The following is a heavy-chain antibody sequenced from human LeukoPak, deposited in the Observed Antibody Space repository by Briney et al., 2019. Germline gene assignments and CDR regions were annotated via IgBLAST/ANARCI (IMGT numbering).Heavy chain of an antibody. CDR1: GGTFSSYA. CDR3: AGLHLTEGSSFDY. J-gene: IGHJ4*02. CDR2: IIPIFGTA. D-gene: IGHD3-9*01. V-gene: IGHV1-69*13. Sequence: SVKVSCKASGGTFSSYAISWVRQAPGQGLEWMGGIIPIFGTANYAQKFQGRVTITADESTSTAYMELSILRSEDTAVYNCAGLHLTEGSSFDYWGQGTLVTVSS.